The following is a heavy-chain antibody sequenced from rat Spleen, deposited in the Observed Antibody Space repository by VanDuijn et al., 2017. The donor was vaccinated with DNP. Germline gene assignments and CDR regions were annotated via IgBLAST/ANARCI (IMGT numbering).Heavy chain of an antibody. Sequence: EVQLVESGGGLVQPGRSLKLSCAASRFTFSDYNMAWVRQAPKKGLEWVAYISYDGGSTNYGDSVKGRFTISRDNAKNTLYLQMNSLRSEDMATYYCARWNSGHFDYWGQGVMVPVSS. D-gene: IGHD4-3*01. J-gene: IGHJ2*01. CDR3: ARWNSGHFDY. CDR1: RFTFSDYN. CDR2: ISYDGGST. V-gene: IGHV5-22*01.